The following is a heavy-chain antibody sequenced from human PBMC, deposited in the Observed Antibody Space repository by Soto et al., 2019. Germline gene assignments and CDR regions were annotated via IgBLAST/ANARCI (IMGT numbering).Heavy chain of an antibody. CDR3: ARDTAASDV. D-gene: IGHD6-25*01. CDR1: GYTFTSYS. V-gene: IGHV1-3*01. CDR2: SNAGNGNT. J-gene: IGHJ6*02. Sequence: QVQLVQSGAEVKKPGASVKVSCKASGYTFTSYSMHWVRQAPGQRLEWMGLSNAGNGNTEYSQKFQGRVTITRDTSASTAYMELSSLRSDDTAVYYSARDTAASDVWGQVTTVTVSS.